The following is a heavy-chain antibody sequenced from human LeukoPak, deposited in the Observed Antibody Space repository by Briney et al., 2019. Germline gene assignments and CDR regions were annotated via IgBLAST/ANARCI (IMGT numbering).Heavy chain of an antibody. CDR1: GGSFSGYY. D-gene: IGHD3-10*01. Sequence: SETLSLTCAVYGGSFSGYYWSWIRQPPGKGLEWIGEINHSGSTNYNPSLKSRVTISVDTSKNQFSLKLSSVTAADTAVYYCARRLTYYYGSGSYYNGDYWGQGTLVTVSS. V-gene: IGHV4-34*01. CDR3: ARRLTYYYGSGSYYNGDY. J-gene: IGHJ4*02. CDR2: INHSGST.